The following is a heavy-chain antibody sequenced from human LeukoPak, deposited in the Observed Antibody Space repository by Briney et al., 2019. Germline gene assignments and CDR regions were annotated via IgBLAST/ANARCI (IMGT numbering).Heavy chain of an antibody. Sequence: SETLSLTCTVSGDSISSYYWSWLRQPPGKGLEWIGSIYYSGSTNYNPSLNSRVTISVDTSKNQFSLKLSSVTAADTAVYYCARWDYSSSSQNWFDPWGQGTLVTVSS. CDR3: ARWDYSSSSQNWFDP. CDR2: IYYSGST. D-gene: IGHD6-13*01. V-gene: IGHV4-59*01. J-gene: IGHJ5*02. CDR1: GDSISSYY.